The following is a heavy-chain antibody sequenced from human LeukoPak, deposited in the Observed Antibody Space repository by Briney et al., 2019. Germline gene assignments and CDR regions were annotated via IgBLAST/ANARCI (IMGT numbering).Heavy chain of an antibody. V-gene: IGHV1-3*01. D-gene: IGHD5-18*01. J-gene: IGHJ4*02. CDR2: INAGNGNT. Sequence: ASVKVSCKASGYTFTTYAMHWVRQAPGQRLEWMGWINAGNGNTKYSQKFQGRVTITRDTSASTAYMELSSLRSEDTAVYYCARTSAMVTIFDYWGQGTLVTVSS. CDR1: GYTFTTYA. CDR3: ARTSAMVTIFDY.